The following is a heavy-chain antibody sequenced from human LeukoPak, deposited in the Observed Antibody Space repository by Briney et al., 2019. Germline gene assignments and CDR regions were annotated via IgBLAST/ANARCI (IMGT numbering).Heavy chain of an antibody. J-gene: IGHJ4*02. CDR3: ARALRYTWSSWYKKRAYYFDY. D-gene: IGHD6-13*01. V-gene: IGHV3-7*03. CDR2: IKQDGSEK. Sequence: GGSLRLSCEASGFTFSSYRMSWVRQAPGKGLEGVANIKQDGSEKYYVDSVKGRFTISRDNAKNSLYLQMNSLRAEDTAVYYCARALRYTWSSWYKKRAYYFDYWGQGTLVTVSS. CDR1: GFTFSSYR.